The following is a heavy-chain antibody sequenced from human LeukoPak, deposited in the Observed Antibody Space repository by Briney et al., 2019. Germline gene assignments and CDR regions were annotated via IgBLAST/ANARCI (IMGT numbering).Heavy chain of an antibody. J-gene: IGHJ4*02. D-gene: IGHD6-19*01. V-gene: IGHV6-1*01. CDR2: TYYRSKWYN. Sequence: SQTLSLTCDISGDSVSSNNGAWNWIRRSPSRGLEWLGRTYYRSKWYNDYAGSLNGRITISPDTSKNQFSLHLNSVTPEDTAVYYCARDLGNTGWYTFDYWGQGILVTVSS. CDR1: GDSVSSNNGA. CDR3: ARDLGNTGWYTFDY.